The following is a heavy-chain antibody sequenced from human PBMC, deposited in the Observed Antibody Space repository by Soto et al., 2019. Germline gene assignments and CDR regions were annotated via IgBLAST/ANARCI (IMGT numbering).Heavy chain of an antibody. CDR1: GFSLSRYG. J-gene: IGHJ4*02. CDR3: AKDSNKYSSSLRGRYFDY. CDR2: ISGGGSNT. V-gene: IGHV3-23*01. D-gene: IGHD4-4*01. Sequence: GGSLRLSCTASGFSLSRYGLHWVRQAPGKGLEWVSGISGGGSNTFYADYVKGRFTISRDNSKNTLLLQMNSLGAEDTAVYYCAKDSNKYSSSLRGRYFDYWGQGIGVTVSS.